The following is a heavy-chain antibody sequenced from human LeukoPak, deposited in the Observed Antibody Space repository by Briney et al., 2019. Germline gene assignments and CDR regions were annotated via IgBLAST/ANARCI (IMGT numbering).Heavy chain of an antibody. Sequence: PGGSLRLSCAASGFTFDGYAMHWVRQAPGKGLEWVSGISWNSGSIGYADSAKGRFTISRDNAKNSLYLQMNSLRAEDTALYYCAKDRRSTSYYFDYWGQGTLVTVSS. CDR3: AKDRRSTSYYFDY. D-gene: IGHD2-2*01. V-gene: IGHV3-9*01. CDR1: GFTFDGYA. J-gene: IGHJ4*02. CDR2: ISWNSGSI.